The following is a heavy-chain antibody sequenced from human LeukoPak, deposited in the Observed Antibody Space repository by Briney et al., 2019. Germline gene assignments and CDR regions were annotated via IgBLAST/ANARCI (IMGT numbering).Heavy chain of an antibody. CDR2: IIPIFGTA. CDR3: ARGGYCISNTCSLRSFHFDY. V-gene: IGHV1-69*01. Sequence: SVKVSCKASGGTFNTYAISWVRQAPGQGLEWMGGIIPIFGTANYAQKFQDRVTITADESTSTAYMELSSLRSDDTAVYYCARGGYCISNTCSLRSFHFDYWGQGTLVTVSS. CDR1: GGTFNTYA. J-gene: IGHJ4*02. D-gene: IGHD2-2*01.